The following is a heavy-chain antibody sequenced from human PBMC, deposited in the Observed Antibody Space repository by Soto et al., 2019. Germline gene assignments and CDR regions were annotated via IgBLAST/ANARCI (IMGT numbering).Heavy chain of an antibody. D-gene: IGHD2-15*01. J-gene: IGHJ5*02. CDR1: GFTFNKFG. CDR2: ISYDGSKK. V-gene: IGHV3-30*18. CDR3: AKDAVVGPKGSWFDP. Sequence: QVHLVESGGGVFQPGRSLRLSCAASGFTFNKFGVHWVRQAPGKGLEWVAVISYDGSKKYYADSVKGRFTISRDNFKSTLYLQINNLRADDTAVYHCAKDAVVGPKGSWFDPWGQGTLVTVSS.